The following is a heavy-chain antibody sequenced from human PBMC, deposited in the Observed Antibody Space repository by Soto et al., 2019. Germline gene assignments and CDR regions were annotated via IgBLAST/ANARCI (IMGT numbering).Heavy chain of an antibody. CDR1: GYTFTNYA. J-gene: IGHJ6*02. Sequence: QVQLVQSGAEEQKPGASVKVSCKASGYTFTNYAMHWVRQAPGKRLEWMGWINVGNGNTKYSQKFQGRVTITRDTSASTADMQPSRLRCEDMGVYYCARRGDGMDFWGQGTKGSVYS. V-gene: IGHV1-3*05. CDR3: ARRGDGMDF. D-gene: IGHD3-10*01. CDR2: INVGNGNT.